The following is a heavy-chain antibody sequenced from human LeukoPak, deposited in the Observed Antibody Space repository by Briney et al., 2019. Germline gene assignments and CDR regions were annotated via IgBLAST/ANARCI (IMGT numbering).Heavy chain of an antibody. CDR3: ARERGRENCSGGGCYYFDL. V-gene: IGHV4-31*03. D-gene: IGHD2-15*01. Sequence: SETLSLTCTVSGGSISSGGYYWSWIRQRPGKGLEWIGYVSYSGSTYYNWSLRSRITISADTSKNRFSLKLSSVTAADTAVYLCARERGRENCSGGGCYYFDLWGQGTLVIVSS. CDR1: GGSISSGGYY. J-gene: IGHJ4*02. CDR2: VSYSGST.